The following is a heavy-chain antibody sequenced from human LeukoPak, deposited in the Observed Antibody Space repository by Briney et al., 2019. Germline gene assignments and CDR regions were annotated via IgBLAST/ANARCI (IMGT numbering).Heavy chain of an antibody. CDR2: IWPDDSDT. CDR1: GYSFTNYW. J-gene: IGHJ4*02. Sequence: GESLKISCKGSGYSFTNYWIGWVRQMPGKGLEWMGVIWPDDSDTRYTPSFRGQVTISADKSTTTAYLQWRSLKASDTAMYYCARQFRQGAVFDFWGQGTLVTVSS. V-gene: IGHV5-51*01. D-gene: IGHD3-16*01. CDR3: ARQFRQGAVFDF.